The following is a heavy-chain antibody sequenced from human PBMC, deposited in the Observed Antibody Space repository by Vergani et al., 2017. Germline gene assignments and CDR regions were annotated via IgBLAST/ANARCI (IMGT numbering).Heavy chain of an antibody. CDR2: ISGSGGST. J-gene: IGHJ3*02. CDR3: AREGDCGGDCPLSPAFDI. D-gene: IGHD2-21*02. CDR1: GFTFSSYA. V-gene: IGHV3-23*01. Sequence: EVQLLESGGGLVQPGGSLRLSCAASGFTFSSYAMSWVRQAPGKGLEWVSAISGSGGSTYYADSVKGRFTISRDNSKNTLYLQMNSLRAEDTAVYYCAREGDCGGDCPLSPAFDIWGQGTMVTVSS.